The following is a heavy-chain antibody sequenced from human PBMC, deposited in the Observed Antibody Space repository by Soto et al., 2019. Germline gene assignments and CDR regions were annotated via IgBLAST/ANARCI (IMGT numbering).Heavy chain of an antibody. CDR2: VWHDGSKE. Sequence: QVQLVESGGGVVQSGTSLRLSCAASGFTFGTYGMHWVRQAPGKRLEWLAVVWHDGSKENYADSVRGRFTISRDKYKDTVYLQMNSLRGEDTAVYYCVRGFGAAVHAAHLDYWGQGTPVTVSS. D-gene: IGHD3-10*01. CDR1: GFTFGTYG. V-gene: IGHV3-33*01. J-gene: IGHJ4*02. CDR3: VRGFGAAVHAAHLDY.